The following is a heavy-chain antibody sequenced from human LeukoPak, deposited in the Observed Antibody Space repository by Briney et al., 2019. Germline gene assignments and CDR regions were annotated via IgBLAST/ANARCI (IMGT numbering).Heavy chain of an antibody. J-gene: IGHJ4*02. Sequence: GRSLRLSCAASGFTFSSYGMHWVRQAPGKGLEWVAVISYDGSNKYYADSVKGRFTISRDNSKNTLYLQMNSLRAEDTAVYYCALRHGGYWGQGTLVTVSS. CDR1: GFTFSSYG. CDR3: ALRHGGY. D-gene: IGHD3-10*01. CDR2: ISYDGSNK. V-gene: IGHV3-30*03.